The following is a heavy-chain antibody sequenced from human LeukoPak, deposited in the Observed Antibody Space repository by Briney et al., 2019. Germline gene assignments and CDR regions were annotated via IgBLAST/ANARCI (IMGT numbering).Heavy chain of an antibody. CDR1: GSSISSGSYY. V-gene: IGHV4-61*01. CDR3: ARDRSSGWSYYMDV. J-gene: IGHJ6*03. D-gene: IGHD6-19*01. Sequence: SETLSLTCAVFGSSISSGSYYWSWIRQPPGKGLEWIGYIYYSGSTNYNPSLKSRVTISVDTSKNQFSLKLSSVTAADTAVYYCARDRSSGWSYYMDVWGKGTTVTVSS. CDR2: IYYSGST.